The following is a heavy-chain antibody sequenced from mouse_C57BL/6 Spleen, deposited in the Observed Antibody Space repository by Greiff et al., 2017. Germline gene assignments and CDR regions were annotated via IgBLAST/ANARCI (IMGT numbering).Heavy chain of an antibody. J-gene: IGHJ1*03. CDR3: AESPHYYGSSYWYFDG. D-gene: IGHD1-1*01. CDR1: GFSLTSYG. V-gene: IGHV2-4*01. Sequence: VQLQESGPGLVQPSQSLSITCTVSGFSLTSYGVHWVRQPPGKGLEWLGVIWSGGSTDYNAAFISRLSISKDNSKSQVFFKMNSLQAAGTARYYCAESPHYYGSSYWYFDGWGTGTTVTVSS. CDR2: IWSGGST.